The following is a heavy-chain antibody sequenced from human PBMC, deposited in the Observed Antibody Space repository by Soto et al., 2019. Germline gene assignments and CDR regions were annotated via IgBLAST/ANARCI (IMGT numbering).Heavy chain of an antibody. V-gene: IGHV3-23*01. CDR2: IGGHADNT. CDR3: AKGDWADY. D-gene: IGHD3-9*01. CDR1: GFTFNKFD. Sequence: GGSLRLSCAASGFTFNKFDMTWFRQAPGKGLEWVSAIGGHADNTDYADSVKGRFTISRDNSKNTLYLQMNSLRAEDTAIYYCAKGDWADYWGQGTLVTVSS. J-gene: IGHJ4*02.